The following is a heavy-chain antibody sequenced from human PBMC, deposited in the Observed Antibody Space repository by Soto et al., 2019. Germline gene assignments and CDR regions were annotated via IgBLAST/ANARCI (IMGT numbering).Heavy chain of an antibody. J-gene: IGHJ6*02. D-gene: IGHD3-10*01. Sequence: PGGSLRLSCAAYGFTFSNYWMTWVRQAPGKGLEWVANIKKDGSEQYYVDSVKGRFTVSRDNAKNSVDLQMNSLRPEDTAVYYCASGNYYNGMDVWGQGTTVTVSS. CDR2: IKKDGSEQ. V-gene: IGHV3-7*01. CDR3: ASGNYYNGMDV. CDR1: GFTFSNYW.